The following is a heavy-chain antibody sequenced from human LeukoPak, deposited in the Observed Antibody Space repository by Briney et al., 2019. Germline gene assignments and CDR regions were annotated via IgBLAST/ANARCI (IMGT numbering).Heavy chain of an antibody. CDR2: INHSGST. CDR3: ARGPPYYDFWSGLGYYYYGMDV. CDR1: GGSFSGYY. D-gene: IGHD3-3*01. Sequence: PSETLSLTCAVYGGSFSGYYWSWIRQPPGKGLEWIGEINHSGSTNYNPSLKSRVTISVDTSKNQFSLKLSSVTAADTAVYYCARGPPYYDFWSGLGYYYYGMDVWGQGTTVTVSS. J-gene: IGHJ6*02. V-gene: IGHV4-34*01.